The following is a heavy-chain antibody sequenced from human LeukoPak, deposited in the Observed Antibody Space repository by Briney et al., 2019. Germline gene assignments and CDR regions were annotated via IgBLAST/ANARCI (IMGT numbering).Heavy chain of an antibody. V-gene: IGHV3-74*01. D-gene: IGHD5-18*01. CDR3: ARGGRFSFGQFDY. J-gene: IGHJ4*02. CDR1: GFTFSSSW. Sequence: GGSLRLSCAASGFTFSSSWMHWVRQAPGKGLVWVSHINSDGSTTSYADSVKGRFTISRDNAKNTLYLQMNSLRAEDTAVYHCARGGRFSFGQFDYWGQGTLVTVSS. CDR2: INSDGSTT.